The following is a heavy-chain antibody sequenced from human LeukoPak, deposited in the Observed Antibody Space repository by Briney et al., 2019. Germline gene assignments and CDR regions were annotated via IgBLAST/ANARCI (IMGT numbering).Heavy chain of an antibody. CDR3: ARLPITIFGVVKVGHDAFDI. D-gene: IGHD3-3*01. V-gene: IGHV4-30-2*03. CDR1: GGSISSGGYS. CDR2: IYHSGST. Sequence: PSETLSLTCAVSGGSISSGGYSWSWIRQPPGKGLEWIGYIYHSGSTYYNPSLKSRVTISVDTSKNQFSLKLSSVTAADTAVYYCARLPITIFGVVKVGHDAFDIWGQGTMVTVSS. J-gene: IGHJ3*02.